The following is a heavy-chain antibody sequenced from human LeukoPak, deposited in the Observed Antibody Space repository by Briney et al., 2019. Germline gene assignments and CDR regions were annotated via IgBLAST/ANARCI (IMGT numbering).Heavy chain of an antibody. J-gene: IGHJ3*02. CDR1: GFTFGDYA. D-gene: IGHD3-10*01. V-gene: IGHV3-49*03. Sequence: PGGSLRLSCTASGFTFGDYAMSWFRQAPGKGLEWVGFIRSKAYGGATEYAASVKGRLTISRDDSKSIAYPQMNSLKTEDTAVYYCTRSWAGEDAFDIWGQGTMVTVSS. CDR3: TRSWAGEDAFDI. CDR2: IRSKAYGGAT.